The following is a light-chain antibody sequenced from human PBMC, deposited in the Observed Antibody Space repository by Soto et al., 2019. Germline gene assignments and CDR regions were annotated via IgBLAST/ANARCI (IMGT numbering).Light chain of an antibody. CDR2: YDT. V-gene: IGLV3-21*04. Sequence: SYELTQPPSVSVAPGKTARITCGGNNIGGQSVHWYQQKPGQAPVLLIYYDTDRPSGIPDRFSGSNSGNTATLTISRVEAGDEADYYCQVWHTSRPGVFGGGTKLTVL. J-gene: IGLJ3*02. CDR1: NIGGQS. CDR3: QVWHTSRPGV.